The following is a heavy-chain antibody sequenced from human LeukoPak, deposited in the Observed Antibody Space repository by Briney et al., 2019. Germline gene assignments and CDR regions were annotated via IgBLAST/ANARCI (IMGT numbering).Heavy chain of an antibody. Sequence: GGSLRLSCEASGFILSSNAMSWVRQAPGQGLEWVSAINGGNSDTNYAETVKGRFTISRDNSRNTLYLQMNSLRAEDTAVYYCAKFVIYKGEDFWGQGTLVAVSS. V-gene: IGHV3-23*01. CDR2: INGGNSDT. J-gene: IGHJ4*02. CDR3: AKFVIYKGEDF. D-gene: IGHD2-21*01. CDR1: GFILSSNA.